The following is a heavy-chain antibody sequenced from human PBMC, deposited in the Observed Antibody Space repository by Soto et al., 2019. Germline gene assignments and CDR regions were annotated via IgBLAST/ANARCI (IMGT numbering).Heavy chain of an antibody. CDR1: GFTFSSYA. CDR3: ARDRSDTAMVLPTPFDP. J-gene: IGHJ5*02. V-gene: IGHV3-30-3*01. Sequence: GGSLRLSCAASGFTFSSYAMHWVRQAPGKGLEWVAVISYDGSNKYYADSVKGRFTISRDNSKNTLYLQMNSLRAEDTAVYYCARDRSDTAMVLPTPFDPWGQGTLVTVSS. D-gene: IGHD5-18*01. CDR2: ISYDGSNK.